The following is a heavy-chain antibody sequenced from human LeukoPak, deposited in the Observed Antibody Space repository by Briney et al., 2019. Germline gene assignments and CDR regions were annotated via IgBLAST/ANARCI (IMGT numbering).Heavy chain of an antibody. CDR2: IYYSGST. Sequence: SETLSLTCTVSGGSINSYYWSWLRQPPGKGLEWIGFIYYSGSTHYKSSLKSRVTISVDTSKNQFSLRLSSVTVADTAVYYCARHSGSSPHYFDYWGQGTLVTVSS. CDR1: GGSINSYY. V-gene: IGHV4-59*08. J-gene: IGHJ4*02. CDR3: ARHSGSSPHYFDY. D-gene: IGHD1-26*01.